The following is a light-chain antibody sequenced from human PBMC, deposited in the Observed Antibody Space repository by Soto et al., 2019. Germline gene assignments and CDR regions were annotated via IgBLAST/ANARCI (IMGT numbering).Light chain of an antibody. CDR3: QQYYTSVFT. CDR2: WAS. CDR1: QSVLYSSNNKNY. J-gene: IGKJ3*01. V-gene: IGKV4-1*01. Sequence: DIVMTQSPDSLAVSLGERATINCKSSQSVLYSSNNKNYLAWYQQKPGQPPKLLVYWASTRESGVPDRFSGSGSGTDFTLTISSLQAEDVAVYYCQQYYTSVFTFGPGTKVD.